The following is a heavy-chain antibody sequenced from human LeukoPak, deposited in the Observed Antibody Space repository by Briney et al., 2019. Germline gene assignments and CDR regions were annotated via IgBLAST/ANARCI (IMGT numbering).Heavy chain of an antibody. Sequence: GGSLRLSCAASGFTLRSYDMHWVRQVTGKGLEWVSAIGISDDTYYQGSVKGRFSISRENAKNSLYLQMNSLTAGDTAVYYCARGGIQVSGIDEIDYWGQGTLVTVSS. J-gene: IGHJ4*02. CDR2: IGISDDT. D-gene: IGHD6-19*01. V-gene: IGHV3-13*01. CDR1: GFTLRSYD. CDR3: ARGGIQVSGIDEIDY.